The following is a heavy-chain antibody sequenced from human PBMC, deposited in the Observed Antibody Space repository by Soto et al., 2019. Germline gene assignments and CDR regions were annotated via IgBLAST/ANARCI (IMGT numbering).Heavy chain of an antibody. CDR3: ARESWGYSYGYSAYYYYYGMDV. Sequence: SETLSLTCTVSGGSISSYYWSWIRQPPGKGLEWIGYIYYSGSTNYNPSLKSRVTISVDTSKNQFSLKLSSVTAVDTAVYYCARESWGYSYGYSAYYYYYGMDVWGQGTTVTVSS. V-gene: IGHV4-59*01. CDR2: IYYSGST. J-gene: IGHJ6*02. CDR1: GGSISSYY. D-gene: IGHD5-18*01.